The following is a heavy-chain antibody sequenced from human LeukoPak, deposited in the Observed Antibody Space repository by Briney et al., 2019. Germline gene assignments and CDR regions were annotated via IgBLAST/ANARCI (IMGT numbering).Heavy chain of an antibody. V-gene: IGHV3-66*02. CDR1: GFTVSSNY. D-gene: IGHD2-15*01. Sequence: GGSLRLSCAATGFTVSSNYMSWVRQAPGKGLEWVSVIYSGGSTYYADSVEGRFTISRDNSKNTLYLQMNSLRAEDTAVYYCATANRGYCSGGSCLDYWGQGTLVTVSS. CDR3: ATANRGYCSGGSCLDY. J-gene: IGHJ4*02. CDR2: IYSGGST.